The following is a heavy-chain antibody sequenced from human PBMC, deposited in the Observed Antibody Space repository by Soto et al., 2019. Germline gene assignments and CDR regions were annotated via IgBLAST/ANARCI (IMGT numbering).Heavy chain of an antibody. CDR1: GYTFTSYG. J-gene: IGHJ4*02. CDR2: ISAYNGNT. V-gene: IGHV1-18*01. CDR3: ARDKGDGSGSYYGY. Sequence: QVQLVQSGAEVKKPGASVKVSCKASGYTFTSYGIRWVRQAPGQGLEWMGWISAYNGNTNYAQKLQGRVTMTTDTAASAAYMELRSLRSEDTAVYYWARDKGDGSGSYYGYWGQGTLVTVSS. D-gene: IGHD3-10*01.